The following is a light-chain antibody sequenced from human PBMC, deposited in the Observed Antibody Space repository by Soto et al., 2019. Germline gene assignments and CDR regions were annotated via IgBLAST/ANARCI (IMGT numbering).Light chain of an antibody. CDR1: QSVSNNY. J-gene: IGKJ2*01. CDR3: QQYGSSPPYT. V-gene: IGKV3-20*01. Sequence: EVVLTQSPGTLSLSPGERASLSCRASQSVSNNYLAWYQQKPGQSPPLLIFGSTDRATGTPGRFSGSGSGTDFTLTISRLEPEDFAVYYCQQYGSSPPYTFGQGTKLEIK. CDR2: GST.